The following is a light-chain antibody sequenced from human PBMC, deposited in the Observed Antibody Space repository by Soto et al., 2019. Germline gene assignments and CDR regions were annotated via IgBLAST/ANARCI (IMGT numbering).Light chain of an antibody. J-gene: IGLJ1*01. Sequence: QLVLTQSPSASASLGASVKLTCTLSSGHSSNAIAWHQQQPEKGPRYLMKVNSDGSHSKGDGIPDRFSGSSSGAERYLTISRLQSEDEADYYCQTWGNGIRGFGPGTKLTVL. V-gene: IGLV4-69*01. CDR3: QTWGNGIRG. CDR2: VNSDGSH. CDR1: SGHSSNA.